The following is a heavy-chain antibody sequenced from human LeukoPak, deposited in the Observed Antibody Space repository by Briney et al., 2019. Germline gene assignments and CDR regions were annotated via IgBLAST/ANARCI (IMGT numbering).Heavy chain of an antibody. Sequence: ASVKVSCKASGYTFTSYDINWVRQATGQGLEWMGWMNPNSGNTGYAQKFQGRVTMTRNTSISTAYMELSSLRSEDTAVYYCASAHSGYDYFYYYYYGMDVWGQGTTVTVSS. CDR1: GYTFTSYD. J-gene: IGHJ6*02. V-gene: IGHV1-8*01. CDR2: MNPNSGNT. CDR3: ASAHSGYDYFYYYYYGMDV. D-gene: IGHD5-12*01.